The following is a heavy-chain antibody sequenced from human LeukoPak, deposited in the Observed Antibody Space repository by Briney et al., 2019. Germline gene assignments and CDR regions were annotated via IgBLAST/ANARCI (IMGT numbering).Heavy chain of an antibody. V-gene: IGHV3-73*01. J-gene: IGHJ4*02. CDR2: IRSKANSYAT. D-gene: IGHD2-15*01. CDR3: TRRMGYCSGGSCYYFDY. Sequence: PGGSLKLSCAASGFTFSGSAMHWVRQASGKGLEWVGRIRSKANSYATAYAASVKGRFTISRDDSKNTAYLQMNSLKTEDTAVYYCTRRMGYCSGGSCYYFDYWGQGTLVTVSS. CDR1: GFTFSGSA.